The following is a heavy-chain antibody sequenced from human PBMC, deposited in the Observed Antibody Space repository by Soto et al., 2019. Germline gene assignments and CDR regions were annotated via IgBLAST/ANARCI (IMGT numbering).Heavy chain of an antibody. V-gene: IGHV1-3*01. CDR1: GYSFTKYG. CDR2: INPGNGET. Sequence: QVQLVQSGTEVKKPGASVKVSCKTSGYSFTKYGLHWVRQAPGQRLEWMGWINPGNGETKYSQKFQGRVTITRDTSATTAYMELSSLRYEDTAVFYCARTDCSSTRCYNYYYDGLEVWGQGTTVTVSS. CDR3: ARTDCSSTRCYNYYYDGLEV. J-gene: IGHJ6*02. D-gene: IGHD2-2*01.